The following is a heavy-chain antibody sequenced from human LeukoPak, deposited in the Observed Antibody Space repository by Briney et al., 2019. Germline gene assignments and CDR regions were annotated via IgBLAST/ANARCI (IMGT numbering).Heavy chain of an antibody. V-gene: IGHV1-69*04. D-gene: IGHD3-10*01. CDR2: IIPILGIA. J-gene: IGHJ5*02. CDR1: VGTFSSYA. Sequence: SVKVSCKASVGTFSSYAISWVRQAPGQGLEWMGMIIPILGIANYAQKFQGRVTITADKSTSTAYMELSSLRSEDTAVYYCARVGYYGSGSYYNINWFDPWGQGTLVTVSS. CDR3: ARVGYYGSGSYYNINWFDP.